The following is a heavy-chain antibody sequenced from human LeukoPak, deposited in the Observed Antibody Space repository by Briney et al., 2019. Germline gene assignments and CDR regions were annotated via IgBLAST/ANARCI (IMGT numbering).Heavy chain of an antibody. Sequence: GGSLRLSCAASGFTFSNAWLDWVRQAPGKGLEWVGHIKSKTDGGTTDYAAPVKGRFTISRDDSKNTLFLQMNSLKTEDTAVYYCTLPWGSGSYYDYWGQGTLVTVSS. CDR1: GFTFSNAW. CDR3: TLPWGSGSYYDY. D-gene: IGHD3-10*01. CDR2: IKSKTDGGTT. V-gene: IGHV3-15*01. J-gene: IGHJ4*02.